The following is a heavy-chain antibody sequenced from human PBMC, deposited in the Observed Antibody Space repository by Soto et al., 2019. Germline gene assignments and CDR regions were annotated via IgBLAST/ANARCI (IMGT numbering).Heavy chain of an antibody. CDR1: EDTFSAYA. CDR2: IVPLFGTA. J-gene: IGHJ6*02. CDR3: ASTLLSGSFDSYYYYRMAV. V-gene: IGHV1-69*13. Sequence: SSVKVSCKASEDTFSAYAISWVRQAPGQGLEWMGGIVPLFGTANYAQKFQGRVTITADESTSTAYVELNSLRSEDTAMYYCASTLLSGSFDSYYYYRMAVRGQRTTVTASS. D-gene: IGHD1-26*01.